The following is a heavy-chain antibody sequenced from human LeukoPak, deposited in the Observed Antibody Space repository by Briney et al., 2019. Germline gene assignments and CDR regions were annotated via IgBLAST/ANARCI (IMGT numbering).Heavy chain of an antibody. Sequence: GGSLRLSCAASGFMFSSYWMSWVRQAPGKGLEWVADIKEDGSEKSYVDSVKGRFTISRDNAKNSLYLQMNTLRAEDTAVYYCARDLVWFGEPKGHYNYMDVWGKGNTVTVSS. CDR2: IKEDGSEK. CDR1: GFMFSSYW. J-gene: IGHJ6*03. CDR3: ARDLVWFGEPKGHYNYMDV. V-gene: IGHV3-7*01. D-gene: IGHD3-10*01.